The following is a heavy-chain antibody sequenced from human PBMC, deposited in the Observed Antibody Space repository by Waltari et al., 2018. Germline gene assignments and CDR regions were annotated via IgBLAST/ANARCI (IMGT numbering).Heavy chain of an antibody. CDR3: AKANSDWYFDN. CDR1: GFAFTDYA. D-gene: IGHD2-21*02. J-gene: IGHJ4*02. CDR2: ISWNSGTK. V-gene: IGHV3-9*01. Sequence: EVPLVESGGGLIQPGRSLRLSCAASGFAFTDYAMHWVRQPPGKGLEWVSGISWNSGTKDYADSVQGRFTISRDNTKKSLYLQMDSLRVEDTALYYCAKANSDWYFDNWGQGTPVTVSS.